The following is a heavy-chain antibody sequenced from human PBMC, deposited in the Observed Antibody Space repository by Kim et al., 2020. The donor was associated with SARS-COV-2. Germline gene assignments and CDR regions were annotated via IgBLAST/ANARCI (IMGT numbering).Heavy chain of an antibody. CDR2: TYYRSKWYN. CDR3: ARDVSPDRIMLLIRKSGYYYYGMDV. V-gene: IGHV6-1*01. CDR1: GDSVSSNSAA. Sequence: SQTLSLTCAISGDSVSSNSAAWNWIRQSPSRGLEWLGRTYYRSKWYNDYAVSVKSRITINPDTSKNQFSLQLNSVTPEDTAVYYCARDVSPDRIMLLIRKSGYYYYGMDVWGQGTTVTVSS. D-gene: IGHD2-21*01. J-gene: IGHJ6*02.